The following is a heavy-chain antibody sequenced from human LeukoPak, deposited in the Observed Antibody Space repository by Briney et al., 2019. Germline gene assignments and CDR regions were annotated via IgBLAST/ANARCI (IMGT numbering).Heavy chain of an antibody. J-gene: IGHJ4*02. CDR2: INAGNGNT. D-gene: IGHD3-22*01. Sequence: SVKVSCKVSGYTFTSYAMHWVRQAPGQRIEWMGWINAGNGNTKYSQEFQGIVTITKDSSASTSYMELSSLRSEDTAVYYCARDSGYYDSSGYLHFDYWGQGTLVTVSS. V-gene: IGHV1-3*03. CDR1: GYTFTSYA. CDR3: ARDSGYYDSSGYLHFDY.